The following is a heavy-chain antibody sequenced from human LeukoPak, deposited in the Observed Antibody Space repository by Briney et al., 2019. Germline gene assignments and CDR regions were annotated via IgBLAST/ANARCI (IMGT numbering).Heavy chain of an antibody. CDR2: ISYDGSNK. J-gene: IGHJ4*02. CDR3: ARGAYYYDSSLGY. Sequence: HPGGSLRLSCAASGFTFSSYAMHWVRQAPGKGLEWVAVISYDGSNKYYADSVKGRFTISRDNSKNTLYLQMNSLRAEDTAVYYCARGAYYYDSSLGYWGQGTLVTVSS. D-gene: IGHD3-22*01. CDR1: GFTFSSYA. V-gene: IGHV3-30*04.